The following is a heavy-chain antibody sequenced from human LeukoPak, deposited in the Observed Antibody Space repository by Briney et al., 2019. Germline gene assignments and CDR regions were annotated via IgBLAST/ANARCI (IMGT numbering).Heavy chain of an antibody. CDR2: IFYSGST. Sequence: SETLSLTCSVSGGSISTSRYYWGWIRQPPGKGLEWIGSIFYSGSTYYNPSLKSRVTISVDTSKKQYFLTLSSVTAADTAVYHCARGVRDSSVSWFDPWGQGILVTVSS. CDR1: GGSISTSRYY. CDR3: ARGVRDSSVSWFDP. V-gene: IGHV4-39*07. J-gene: IGHJ5*02. D-gene: IGHD6-25*01.